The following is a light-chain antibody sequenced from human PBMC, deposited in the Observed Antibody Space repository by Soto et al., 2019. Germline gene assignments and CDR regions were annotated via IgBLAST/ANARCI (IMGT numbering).Light chain of an antibody. CDR1: SGHSSYA. V-gene: IGLV4-69*01. CDR3: QTWGTGMV. J-gene: IGLJ2*01. CDR2: LNSDGSH. Sequence: QPVLTQSPSASASLGVSVKLTCTLSSGHSSYAIAWHQQQPEKGPRYLMKLNSDGSHSKGDGIPDRFSGSSSGAERYLTISCLPSEDEADYYCQTWGTGMVFGGGTQLTVL.